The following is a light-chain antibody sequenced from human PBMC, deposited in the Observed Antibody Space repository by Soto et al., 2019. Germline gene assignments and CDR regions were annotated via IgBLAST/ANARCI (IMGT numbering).Light chain of an antibody. CDR1: QSISNS. V-gene: IGKV1-5*03. J-gene: IGKJ2*01. Sequence: DIQMTQSPSTLSASVRDRVTITCRASQSISNSLAWYQQRPGKAPKLLIYKASSIETGVPSRFSGSGSGTEFTLTISSLQPDDFATYYCQQYNSDWNTFGQGTKVDIK. CDR3: QQYNSDWNT. CDR2: KAS.